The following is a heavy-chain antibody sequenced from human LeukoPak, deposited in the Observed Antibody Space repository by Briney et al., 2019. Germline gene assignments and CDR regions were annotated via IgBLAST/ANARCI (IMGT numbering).Heavy chain of an antibody. CDR1: GTAFRTYA. J-gene: IGHJ4*02. D-gene: IGHD3-10*01. CDR2: ISINGGST. Sequence: GGSLRLSCSASGTAFRTYAMHWVRQPPGKGLYYVSAISINGGSTYYADSVRGRFTISRGNSKNTLYLQMSSLRPDDTAVYFCTRDGSGTMNYWGQGTLVTVSS. V-gene: IGHV3-64D*06. CDR3: TRDGSGTMNY.